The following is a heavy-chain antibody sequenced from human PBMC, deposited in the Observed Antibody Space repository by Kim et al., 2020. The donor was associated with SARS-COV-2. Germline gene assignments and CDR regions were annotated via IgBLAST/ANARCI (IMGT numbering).Heavy chain of an antibody. J-gene: IGHJ6*02. D-gene: IGHD2-2*01. V-gene: IGHV3-21*01. CDR1: GFTFSSYS. CDR2: ISSSSSYI. CDR3: ARVPAARGAYYYGMDV. Sequence: GGSLRLSCAASGFTFSSYSMNWVRQAPGKGLEWVSSISSSSSYIYYADSVKGRFTISRDNAKNSLYLQMNSLRAEDTAVYYCARVPAARGAYYYGMDVWGQGTTVTVSS.